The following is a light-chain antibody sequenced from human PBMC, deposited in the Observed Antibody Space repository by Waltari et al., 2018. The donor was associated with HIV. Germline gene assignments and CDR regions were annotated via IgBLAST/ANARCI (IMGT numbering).Light chain of an antibody. Sequence: DIQMTQSPSTLSASVGDRVIITCRASQNINNWLAWYQQKPGKAPQPLIYKASNLQSGVPSRFTGSGSGTEFTLAINDLQRDDFAIYFCHQYNSFPFTFGPGTTLDVK. V-gene: IGKV1-5*03. CDR2: KAS. CDR3: HQYNSFPFT. CDR1: QNINNW. J-gene: IGKJ3*01.